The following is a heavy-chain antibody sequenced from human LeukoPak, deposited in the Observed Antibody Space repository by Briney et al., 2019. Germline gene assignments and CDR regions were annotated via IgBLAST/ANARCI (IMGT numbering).Heavy chain of an antibody. CDR3: ARESGKFDY. Sequence: GGSLRLSCVASGLPIADFAMHWVRQAPGKGLEWVSLISGDGVSTFYADSAKGRLSISRDNSKNSLSLEMNSLRTEDTAMYYCARESGKFDYWGQGTLVAVSS. CDR2: ISGDGVST. J-gene: IGHJ4*02. CDR1: GLPIADFA. V-gene: IGHV3-43*02.